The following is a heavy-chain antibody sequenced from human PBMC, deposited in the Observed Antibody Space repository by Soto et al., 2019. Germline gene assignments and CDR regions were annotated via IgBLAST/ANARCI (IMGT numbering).Heavy chain of an antibody. D-gene: IGHD2-2*01. V-gene: IGHV1-46*01. CDR2: INPSGGST. CDR1: GYTFISRY. J-gene: IGHJ3*02. Sequence: GASVKVSCMACGYTFISRYIHRVRQAPGQGLEWMGIINPSGGSTTYAQKFQGRVTMTRDTSTSTVYMELSSLRSEDTAVYYCARGGSGSTSSPEAFDIWGQGTMVTVSS. CDR3: ARGGSGSTSSPEAFDI.